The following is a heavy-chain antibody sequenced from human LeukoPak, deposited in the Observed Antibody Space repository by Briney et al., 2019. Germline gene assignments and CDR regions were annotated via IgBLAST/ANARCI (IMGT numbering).Heavy chain of an antibody. CDR2: IKQDGSEK. CDR3: ARDGYSGYDSTDY. D-gene: IGHD5-12*01. Sequence: GGSLRLSCAASGFTFSRYWMSWFRQAPGKGLEWVANIKQDGSEKYYVDSVKGRFTISRDNAKNSLYLQMNSLRAEDTAVYYCARDGYSGYDSTDYWGQGTLVTVSS. CDR1: GFTFSRYW. V-gene: IGHV3-7*01. J-gene: IGHJ4*02.